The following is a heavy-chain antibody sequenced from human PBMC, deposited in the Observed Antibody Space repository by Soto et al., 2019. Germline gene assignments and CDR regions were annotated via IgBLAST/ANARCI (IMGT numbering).Heavy chain of an antibody. CDR1: GGSFSAYY. D-gene: IGHD3-22*01. CDR3: ARTDRAIFYGMDV. V-gene: IGHV4-34*01. Sequence: QVQLQQWGAGLLKPSETLSLTCAVYGGSFSAYYWSWIRQPPGKGLEWIGEIDHSGSTNYNPSLESRVTISVDTSKNQFSLKVSSVTAADTAVYHFARTDRAIFYGMDVWGQGTTVTVSS. CDR2: IDHSGST. J-gene: IGHJ6*02.